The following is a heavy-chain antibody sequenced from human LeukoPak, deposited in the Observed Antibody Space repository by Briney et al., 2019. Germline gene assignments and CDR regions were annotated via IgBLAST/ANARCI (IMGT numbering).Heavy chain of an antibody. D-gene: IGHD3-10*01. J-gene: IGHJ5*02. V-gene: IGHV4-4*09. CDR3: ARGYGWFDP. CDR2: IYSTTGTT. CDR1: GASPY. Sequence: SETLSLTCTVSGASPYWTWIRQPPGKGLEWIGYIYSTTGTTNSNPSLKSRVTMPLDTSKKHLSLKLSAVTAADTAVYYCARGYGWFDPWGQGILVIVSS.